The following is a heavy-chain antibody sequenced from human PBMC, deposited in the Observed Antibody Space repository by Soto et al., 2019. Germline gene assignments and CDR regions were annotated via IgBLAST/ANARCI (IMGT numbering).Heavy chain of an antibody. Sequence: SETLSLTCTVSGGSISSGGYYWSWIRQHPGKGLEWIGYIYYSGSTYYNPSLKSRVTISVDTSKNQFSLKLSSVTAADTAVYYCARVHSSSWYVGTIDYWGQGTLVTVSS. CDR3: ARVHSSSWYVGTIDY. J-gene: IGHJ4*02. CDR2: IYYSGST. CDR1: GGSISSGGYY. V-gene: IGHV4-31*03. D-gene: IGHD6-13*01.